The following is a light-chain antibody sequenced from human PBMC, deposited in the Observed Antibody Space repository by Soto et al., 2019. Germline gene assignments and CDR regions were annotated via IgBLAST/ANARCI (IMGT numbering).Light chain of an antibody. CDR3: SSYAGSSNYV. CDR2: EVS. V-gene: IGLV2-8*01. Sequence: QSALTQPPSASGSPGQSVTISCTGTSSDVGGYNYVSWYQQHPGKAPKLMISEVSKRPSGVPDRFSGSKSGNTASPTVSGLQAEDEADYYCSSYAGSSNYVFGTGTKLTVL. CDR1: SSDVGGYNY. J-gene: IGLJ1*01.